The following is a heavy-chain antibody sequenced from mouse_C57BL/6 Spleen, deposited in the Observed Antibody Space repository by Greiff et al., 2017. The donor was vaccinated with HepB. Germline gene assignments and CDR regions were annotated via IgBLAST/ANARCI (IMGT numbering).Heavy chain of an antibody. CDR1: GYAFSSSW. J-gene: IGHJ4*01. Sequence: VQLQQSGPELVKPGASVKISCKASGYAFSSSWMNWVKQRPGKGLEWIGRIYPGDGDTNYNQKFKGKSTLTVDKSSSTAYMQLSSLTSEDSAVYYCARLGFYAMDYWGQGTSVTVSS. V-gene: IGHV1-82*01. CDR3: ARLGFYAMDY. CDR2: IYPGDGDT.